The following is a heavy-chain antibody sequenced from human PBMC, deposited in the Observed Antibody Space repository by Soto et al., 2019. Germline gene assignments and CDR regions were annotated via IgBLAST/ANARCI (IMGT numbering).Heavy chain of an antibody. D-gene: IGHD3-3*01. CDR3: ARVYGLVKHDDFWSGYYDY. CDR2: INPNGAST. CDR1: GYTFTNNY. Sequence: QVQLVQSGAEVMKPGASVKISCKTSGYTFTNNYINWVRQAPGQGLEWVGLINPNGASTTYAQTFQGRVTLTRDTSTSTVYMELSSLRSDDTAVYDCARVYGLVKHDDFWSGYYDYWGQGTRVTVSS. V-gene: IGHV1-46*01. J-gene: IGHJ4*02.